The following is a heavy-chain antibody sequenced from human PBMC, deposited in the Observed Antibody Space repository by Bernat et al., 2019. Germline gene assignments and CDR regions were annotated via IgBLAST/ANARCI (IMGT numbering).Heavy chain of an antibody. CDR2: ISYDGSNK. CDR3: ARDPLS. J-gene: IGHJ4*02. V-gene: IGHV3-30-3*01. Sequence: QVQLVESGGGVVQPGRSPRLSCAASGFTFNSYAMHWVRQAPGKGLEWVAVISYDGSNKYYAASVKGRFTISRDTSKNPLYLQMNSLRADDTAVYYCARDPLSWGQGTLVPVSS. CDR1: GFTFNSYA.